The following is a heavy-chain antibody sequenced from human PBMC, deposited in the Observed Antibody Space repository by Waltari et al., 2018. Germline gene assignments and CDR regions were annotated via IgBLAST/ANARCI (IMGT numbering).Heavy chain of an antibody. V-gene: IGHV1-69*06. J-gene: IGHJ6*03. CDR2: IIPIFGTA. CDR3: ARDFKGSGRPFPGYMDV. CDR1: SSYA. Sequence: SSYAISWVRQAPGQGLEWMGGIIPIFGTANYAQKFQGRVTITADKSTSTAYMELSSLRSEDTAVYYCARDFKGSGRPFPGYMDVWGKGTTVTVSS. D-gene: IGHD3-10*01.